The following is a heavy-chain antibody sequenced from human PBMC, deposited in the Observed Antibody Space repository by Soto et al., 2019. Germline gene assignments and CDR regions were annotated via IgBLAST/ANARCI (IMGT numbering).Heavy chain of an antibody. CDR1: GFKYTDFA. V-gene: IGHV3-30*09. CDR2: ISYDGSDK. J-gene: IGHJ6*02. Sequence: VQLVESGGGEVQPGRSLRLSCAASGFKYTDFALHWVRQAPGKGLEWVAIISYDGSDKYYADCVKGRFVISRDNPKNTLYLEMNSLRPEDTAVYFCARRAWDSYYAIDVWGQGTTVTVFS. D-gene: IGHD3-22*01. CDR3: ARRAWDSYYAIDV.